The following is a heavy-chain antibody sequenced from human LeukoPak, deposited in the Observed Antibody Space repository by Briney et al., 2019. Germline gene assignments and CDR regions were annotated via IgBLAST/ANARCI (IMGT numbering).Heavy chain of an antibody. V-gene: IGHV3-30*04. CDR3: ARERQDTIVHTGAFDI. CDR1: GFTFSPYI. CDR2: IASDGRQI. D-gene: IGHD3-10*01. J-gene: IGHJ3*02. Sequence: GGSLRLSCAASGFTFSPYIMHWVRQAPGKGLEWVAVIASDGRQIFYVESVKGRFTISRDNSKNTLYLQMNSLRAEDTAVYFCARERQDTIVHTGAFDIWGQGTMVTVSS.